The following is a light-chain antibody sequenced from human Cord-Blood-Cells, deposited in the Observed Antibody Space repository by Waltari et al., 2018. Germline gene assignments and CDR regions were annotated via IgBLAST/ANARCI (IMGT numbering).Light chain of an antibody. Sequence: EIVLTQSPGTLSLSPGERATLSCRASQSVSSSYLAWYQQKPGQAPRPPIYGASSRATGIPDRFSGSGSGTDFTLTISRLEPEDFAVYYCQQYGSSPLYTFGQGTKLEIK. CDR1: QSVSSSY. J-gene: IGKJ2*01. CDR3: QQYGSSPLYT. CDR2: GAS. V-gene: IGKV3-20*01.